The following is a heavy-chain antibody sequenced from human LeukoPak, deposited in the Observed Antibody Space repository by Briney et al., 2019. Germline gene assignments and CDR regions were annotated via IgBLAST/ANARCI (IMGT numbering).Heavy chain of an antibody. CDR2: ISGYNGDT. D-gene: IGHD2-15*01. Sequence: SVKLSCKASGHRFNNFGVNWVRHAPRQGLQWMGWISGYNGDTNYAQKLQGRVTMTTDTSTSTAYMELRSLRSDGTAVYYCARGTRVLNLGRAADPWGRGHLVTVSS. V-gene: IGHV1-18*01. CDR1: GHRFNNFG. CDR3: ARGTRVLNLGRAADP. J-gene: IGHJ5*02.